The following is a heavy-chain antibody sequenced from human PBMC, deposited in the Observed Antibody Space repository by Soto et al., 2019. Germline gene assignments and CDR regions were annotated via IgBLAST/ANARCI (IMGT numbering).Heavy chain of an antibody. CDR3: ARDYYMAAVVPGN. CDR2: ISYYLSNK. V-gene: IGHV3-30-3*01. Sequence: GGSLRLSCAASGFAFRSYAMHWVRQAPVNGLEFVAVISYYLSNKYYADSVKGRFTISRYNSKNTLYLQMNSLRAYYTALYYFARDYYMAAVVPGNWGQGTLVTVSA. D-gene: IGHD3-10*01. CDR1: GFAFRSYA. J-gene: IGHJ4*02.